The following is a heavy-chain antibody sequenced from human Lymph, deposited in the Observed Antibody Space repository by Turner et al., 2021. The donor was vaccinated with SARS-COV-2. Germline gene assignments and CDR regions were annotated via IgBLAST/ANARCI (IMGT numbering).Heavy chain of an antibody. CDR2: IYYSGST. V-gene: IGHV4-39*01. D-gene: IGHD3-22*01. J-gene: IGHJ4*02. CDR3: ARNDRVVVQSFDY. Sequence: QLQLQESGPGLVKPSETLSHTCTVSGGSISSSSYYWGWIRQPPGKGLEWIGSIYYSGSTYYNASLKSRVTISVDTSKNQFSLKLSSVTAADTAVYYCARNDRVVVQSFDYWGQGTLVTVSS. CDR1: GGSISSSSYY.